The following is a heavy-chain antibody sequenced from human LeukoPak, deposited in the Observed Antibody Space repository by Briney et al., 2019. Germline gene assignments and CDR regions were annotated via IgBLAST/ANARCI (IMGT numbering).Heavy chain of an antibody. V-gene: IGHV4-34*01. J-gene: IGHJ3*02. CDR1: GGSFSGYY. Sequence: SETLSLTCAVYGGSFSGYYWSWIRQPPGKGLEWIGEINHSGSTNYNPSLKSRVTISVDTSKNQFSLKLSSVTAADTAVYYCARLTYYDYVWGSFNAFDIWGQGTRVTVSS. CDR3: ARLTYYDYVWGSFNAFDI. CDR2: INHSGST. D-gene: IGHD3-16*01.